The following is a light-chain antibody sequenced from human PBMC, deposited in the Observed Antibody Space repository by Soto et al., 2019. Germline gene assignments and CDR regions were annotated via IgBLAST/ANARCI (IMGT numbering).Light chain of an antibody. Sequence: QSALTQPASVSGSPGQSITISCTGTSNDVGSYNLVSWYQQHPGKAPKLMIYEGSKRPSGVSNRFSGSKSGNTASLTISGLQAEDEADYYCCSYAGSSTFRVVFGGGTKLTVL. J-gene: IGLJ2*01. V-gene: IGLV2-23*03. CDR2: EGS. CDR1: SNDVGSYNL. CDR3: CSYAGSSTFRVV.